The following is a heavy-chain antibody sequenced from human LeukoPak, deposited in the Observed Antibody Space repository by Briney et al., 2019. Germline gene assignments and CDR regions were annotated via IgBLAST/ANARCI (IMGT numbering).Heavy chain of an antibody. D-gene: IGHD1-26*01. J-gene: IGHJ3*02. CDR3: ARVIVGAITDAFDI. CDR1: GGSISSSSYY. CDR2: IYYSGST. V-gene: IGHV4-30-4*01. Sequence: SETLSLTCTVSGGSISSSSYYWSWIRQPPGKGLEWIGYIYYSGSTYYNPSLKSRVTISVDTSKNQFSLKLSSVTAADTAVYYCARVIVGAITDAFDIWGQGTMVTVSS.